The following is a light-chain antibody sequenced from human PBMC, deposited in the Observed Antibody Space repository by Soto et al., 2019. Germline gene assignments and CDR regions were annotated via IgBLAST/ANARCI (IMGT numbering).Light chain of an antibody. Sequence: DIVLTQSPATLSVCVAHRATLSFRASQYIGSAVAWYHQRSGQAPRLLIFDASIRVPTTPARFSGSVSGTEFTLTISSLESEDFAVYFCQQYGDRPRTFGQGTKVDIK. V-gene: IGKV3-15*01. CDR1: QYIGSA. J-gene: IGKJ1*01. CDR3: QQYGDRPRT. CDR2: DAS.